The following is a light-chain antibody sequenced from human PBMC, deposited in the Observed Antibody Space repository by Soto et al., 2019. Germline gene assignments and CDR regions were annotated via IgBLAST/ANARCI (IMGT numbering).Light chain of an antibody. V-gene: IGLV9-49*01. J-gene: IGLJ2*01. CDR2: VGTGGIVG. CDR1: SGYSNYK. Sequence: QTVVTQPPSASASLGASVTLTCTLSSGYSNYKVDWYQQRPGKGPRFVMRVGTGGIVGSKGDGIPDRFSVLGSGLKRYLTIKNIQEEDESDYHCVADHGSGSNFVVVFGGGTKLTVL. CDR3: VADHGSGSNFVVV.